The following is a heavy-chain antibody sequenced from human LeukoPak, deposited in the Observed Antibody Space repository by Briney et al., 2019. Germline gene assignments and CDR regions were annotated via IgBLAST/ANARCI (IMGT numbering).Heavy chain of an antibody. CDR3: ARGSGYSSGWYGLDFDY. CDR2: IIPIFGTA. Sequence: SVKVSCKASGGTFGSYAIGWVRQAPGQGLEWMGGIIPIFGTANYAQKFQGRVTITADESTSTAYMELSSLRSEDTAVYYCARGSGYSSGWYGLDFDYWGQGTLVIVSS. V-gene: IGHV1-69*01. J-gene: IGHJ4*02. D-gene: IGHD6-19*01. CDR1: GGTFGSYA.